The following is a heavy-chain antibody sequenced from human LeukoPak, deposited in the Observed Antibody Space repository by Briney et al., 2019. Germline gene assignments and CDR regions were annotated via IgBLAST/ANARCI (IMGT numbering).Heavy chain of an antibody. Sequence: GGSLRLSCAASGFTFSSYGMHWVRQAPGKGLEWVAVISYDGSNKYYADSVKGRFTISRDNSKNTLYLQMNSLRAEDTAVYYCAKEGVVPAANGGYFDYWGQGTLVTVSS. D-gene: IGHD2-2*01. CDR2: ISYDGSNK. CDR1: GFTFSSYG. CDR3: AKEGVVPAANGGYFDY. V-gene: IGHV3-30*18. J-gene: IGHJ4*02.